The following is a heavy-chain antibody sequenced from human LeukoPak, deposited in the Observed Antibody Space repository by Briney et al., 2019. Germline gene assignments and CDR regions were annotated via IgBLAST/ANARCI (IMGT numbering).Heavy chain of an antibody. CDR1: GFTFSSYG. V-gene: IGHV3-30*03. J-gene: IGHJ4*02. D-gene: IGHD6-13*01. CDR2: ISYDGSNK. Sequence: GGSLRLSCAASGFTFSSYGMHWVRQAPGKGLEWVAVISYDGSNKYYADSVKGRFTISRDNSKNTLHLQMNSLRAEDTAVYYCARLEIAAAFDYWGQGTLVTVSS. CDR3: ARLEIAAAFDY.